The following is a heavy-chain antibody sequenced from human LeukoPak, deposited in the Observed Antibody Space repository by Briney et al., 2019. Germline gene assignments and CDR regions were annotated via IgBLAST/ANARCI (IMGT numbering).Heavy chain of an antibody. CDR3: ARDSTGYGYEEWY. V-gene: IGHV3-20*04. CDR1: GFTFDDYG. Sequence: PGGSLRLSCAASGFTFDDYGMSWVRQAPGKGLEWVAGIHWNGGSTGYVDSVKGRFTISRDNAKNSLYLQMNSLRAEDTALYYCARDSTGYGYEEWYWGQGTLVTVSS. CDR2: IHWNGGST. D-gene: IGHD5-18*01. J-gene: IGHJ4*02.